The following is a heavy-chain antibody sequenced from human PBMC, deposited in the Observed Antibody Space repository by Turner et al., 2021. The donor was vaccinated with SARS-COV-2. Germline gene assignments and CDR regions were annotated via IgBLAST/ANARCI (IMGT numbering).Heavy chain of an antibody. CDR3: AREVIALPHNWFDP. D-gene: IGHD2-21*01. CDR2: IYTSGST. Sequence: QVQLQESGPGRVQPSETRSLTCSVFAVSISSYYCSWNRQPAGKGLEWVGRIYTSGSTNYNPSLKSRVTMSVDTSKNQFSLKLSSVTAADTAVYYCAREVIALPHNWFDPWGQGTLVTVSS. CDR1: AVSISSYY. V-gene: IGHV4-4*07. J-gene: IGHJ5*02.